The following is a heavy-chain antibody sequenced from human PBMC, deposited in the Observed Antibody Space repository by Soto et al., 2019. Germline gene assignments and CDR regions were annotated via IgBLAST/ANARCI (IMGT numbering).Heavy chain of an antibody. CDR2: IYSGGSA. CDR1: GFTVSSNY. CDR3: ARHGGSYGGGYFDY. J-gene: IGHJ4*02. V-gene: IGHV3-66*04. D-gene: IGHD5-18*01. Sequence: EVQLVESGGGLVQPGGSLRLSCAASGFTVSSNYMSWVRQAPGKGLEWVSVIYSGGSAYYADSVKGRFTISRDNSKNTLYLQMHRLRGEDAAVYYCARHGGSYGGGYFDYWGQGTLVSVSS.